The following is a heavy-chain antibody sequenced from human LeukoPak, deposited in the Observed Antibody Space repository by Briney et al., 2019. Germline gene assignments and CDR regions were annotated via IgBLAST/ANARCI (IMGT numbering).Heavy chain of an antibody. J-gene: IGHJ4*02. Sequence: PSETLSLTCAVSGYSISSDYFWGLSRQPPGKGVEWIGGIYHSGSTYYNPSLKSRVTITVDTSKNQFSLKLSSVTAADTAVYYCARVPRPGKYSYGWDFDYWGQGTLVTVSS. CDR2: IYHSGST. D-gene: IGHD5-18*01. CDR1: GYSISSDYF. CDR3: ARVPRPGKYSYGWDFDY. V-gene: IGHV4-38-2*01.